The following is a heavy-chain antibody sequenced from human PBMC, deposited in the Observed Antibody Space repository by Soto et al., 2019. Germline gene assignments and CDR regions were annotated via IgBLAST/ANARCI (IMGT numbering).Heavy chain of an antibody. CDR2: IYWDDSK. V-gene: IGHV2-5*02. Sequence: QITLRESGPPLVKPTQTLALTCTFSGFSLSTSGVGVGWIRQPPGKALEWLGIIYWDDSKYYSPSLKSRLSITKDTSKNQVVLTLTNMDPVDTATYYCARRKYFDYWGPGTLVTVSS. CDR1: GFSLSTSGVG. CDR3: ARRKYFDY. J-gene: IGHJ4*02.